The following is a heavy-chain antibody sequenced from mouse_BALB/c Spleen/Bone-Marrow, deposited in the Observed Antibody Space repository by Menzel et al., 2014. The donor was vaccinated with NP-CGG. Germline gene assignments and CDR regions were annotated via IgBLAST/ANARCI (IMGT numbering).Heavy chain of an antibody. CDR1: GYTFSSYW. Sequence: QVQLQQSGAELMKPGASVKISCKATGYTFSSYWIEWVKQRPGHGLEWIGEILPGSGSIKYNEKFKGKATFTADTSSNPAYMQLSSLTSEDSAVYYCASRYDTMDYWGQGTSVTVSS. CDR3: ASRYDTMDY. CDR2: ILPGSGSI. V-gene: IGHV1-9*01. J-gene: IGHJ4*01.